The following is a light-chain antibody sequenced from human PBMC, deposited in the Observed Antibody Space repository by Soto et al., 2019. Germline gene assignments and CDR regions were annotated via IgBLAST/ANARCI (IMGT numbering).Light chain of an antibody. V-gene: IGKV1-5*03. CDR3: QQYNSVSQT. Sequence: DIQMTQSPSTLSASVGDRVTITCRASQSIGYWLAWYQQKPGKAPNLLIYQASSLETGVPSRFSGSGSGTEFTRTSSILQRDDFATYYCQQYNSVSQTCGQGTKVEI. CDR1: QSIGYW. J-gene: IGKJ1*01. CDR2: QAS.